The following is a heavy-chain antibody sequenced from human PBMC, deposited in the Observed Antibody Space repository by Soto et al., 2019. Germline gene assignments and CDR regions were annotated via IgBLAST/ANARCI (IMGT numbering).Heavy chain of an antibody. CDR1: GFTFHDNG. D-gene: IGHD6-13*01. CDR2: IPYDGSTT. J-gene: IGHJ4*02. CDR3: AKVLPPHSSDWPTVYTFGD. V-gene: IGHV3-30*18. Sequence: QVHLVESGGGVVQPGKSLRLSCAASGFTFHDNGMHWIRQAPGQGLEWVAAIPYDGSTTFYADSVTGRFTISRDNSKSTLNVHMNSLRPEDTAGYYCAKVLPPHSSDWPTVYTFGDWGQGTLVIVS.